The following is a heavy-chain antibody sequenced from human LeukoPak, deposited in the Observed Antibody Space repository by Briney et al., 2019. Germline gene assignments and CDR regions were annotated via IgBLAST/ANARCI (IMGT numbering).Heavy chain of an antibody. Sequence: PSQTLSLTCTVSGGSISSGGYYWSWIRQHPGKGLEWIGYIYYSGSTYYNPSLKSRVTISVDTSKNQFSLKPSSVTAADTAVYYCAREVVTPTYNWFDPWGQGTLVTVSS. CDR2: IYYSGST. CDR1: GGSISSGGYY. V-gene: IGHV4-31*03. CDR3: AREVVTPTYNWFDP. D-gene: IGHD3-22*01. J-gene: IGHJ5*02.